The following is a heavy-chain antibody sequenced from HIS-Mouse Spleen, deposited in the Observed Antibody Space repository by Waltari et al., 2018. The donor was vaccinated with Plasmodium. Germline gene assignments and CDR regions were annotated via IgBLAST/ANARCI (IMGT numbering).Heavy chain of an antibody. CDR3: ARDPYYDYVGGTFDI. V-gene: IGHV4-34*01. D-gene: IGHD3-16*01. J-gene: IGHJ3*02. Sequence: QVQLQQWGARLLKPSETLSLTCAVYGGSFSGSYWSWIRQPPGKGLEWIGEINHSGSTNYNPSLKSRVTISVDTSKNQFSLKLSSVTAADTAVYYCARDPYYDYVGGTFDIWGQGTMVTVSS. CDR2: INHSGST. CDR1: GGSFSGSY.